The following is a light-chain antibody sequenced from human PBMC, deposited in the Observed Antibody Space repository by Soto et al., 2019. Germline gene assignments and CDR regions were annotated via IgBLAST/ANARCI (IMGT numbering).Light chain of an antibody. CDR2: DAS. Sequence: DIQMTQSPSTLSAYIGDRVTITCRASESIRTWLAWYQHKPGKAPKLLVYDASTLQSGVASRFSGSGSGTDFTLTISRLEPEDFAVYCCQQFDGSLWTFGPGTKVDIK. V-gene: IGKV1-5*01. CDR3: QQFDGSLWT. CDR1: ESIRTW. J-gene: IGKJ1*01.